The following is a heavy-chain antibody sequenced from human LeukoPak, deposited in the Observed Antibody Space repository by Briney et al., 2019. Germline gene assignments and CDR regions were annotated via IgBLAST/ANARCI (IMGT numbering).Heavy chain of an antibody. Sequence: SVKVSCKASGGTFSSYAISWVRQAPGQGLEWMGGIIPIFGTANYAQKFQGRVTITTDESTSTAYMELSSLRSEDTAVYYCASPNYYDSSGYPDWYFDLWGRGTLVTVSS. J-gene: IGHJ2*01. CDR3: ASPNYYDSSGYPDWYFDL. V-gene: IGHV1-69*05. CDR2: IIPIFGTA. D-gene: IGHD3-22*01. CDR1: GGTFSSYA.